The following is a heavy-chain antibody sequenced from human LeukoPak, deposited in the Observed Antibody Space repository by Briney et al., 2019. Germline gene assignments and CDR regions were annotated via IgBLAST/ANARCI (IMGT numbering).Heavy chain of an antibody. V-gene: IGHV4-34*01. CDR3: ARRRYYDILTGYYTLGTFDY. J-gene: IGHJ4*02. Sequence: KTSETLSLTCAVYGGSFSGYYWSWIRQPPGKGLEWIGEINHSGSTNYNPSLKSRVTISVDTSKNQFSLKLSSVTAADTAVYYCARRRYYDILTGYYTLGTFDYWGQGTLVTVSS. CDR2: INHSGST. CDR1: GGSFSGYY. D-gene: IGHD3-9*01.